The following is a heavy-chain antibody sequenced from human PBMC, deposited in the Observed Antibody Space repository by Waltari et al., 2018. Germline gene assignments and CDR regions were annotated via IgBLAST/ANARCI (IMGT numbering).Heavy chain of an antibody. D-gene: IGHD6-13*01. CDR3: ARLSSSWNEKGAFDI. CDR2: RNRDGSET. J-gene: IGHJ3*02. CDR1: GFTLSSFW. Sequence: EVQLVESGGGLVQPGGSLRLSCGGTGFTLSSFWMSWVRQAPGKGLDWVANRNRDGSETYYVDSGKGRFTISRENAKNSLYLEMNTLRVEDTAIYYCARLSSSWNEKGAFDIWGQGTMVTVSS. V-gene: IGHV3-7*01.